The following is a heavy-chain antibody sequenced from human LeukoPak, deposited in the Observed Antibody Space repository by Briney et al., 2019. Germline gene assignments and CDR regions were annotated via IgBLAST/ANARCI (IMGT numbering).Heavy chain of an antibody. CDR3: AKADLSTDAFDI. J-gene: IGHJ3*02. CDR2: ISGSGGST. V-gene: IGHV3-23*01. CDR1: GFTFSSYA. Sequence: GGSLRLSCAASGFTFSSYAMSWVRQAPGKGLEWVSAISGSGGSTYCADSVKGRFTISRDNSKNTLYLQMNSLRAEDTAVYYCAKADLSTDAFDIWGQGTMVTVSS.